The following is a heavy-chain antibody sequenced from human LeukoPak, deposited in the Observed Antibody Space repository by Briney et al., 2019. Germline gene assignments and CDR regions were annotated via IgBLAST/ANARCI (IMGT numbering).Heavy chain of an antibody. V-gene: IGHV1-69*06. J-gene: IGHJ4*02. CDR3: ARHADYYGSGSYDY. D-gene: IGHD3-10*01. CDR2: IIPILGTA. Sequence: SVKVSCKASGGTFSSCAISWVRQAPGQGLEWMGGIIPILGTANYAQKFQGRVTITADKSTSTAYMELSSLRSEDTAVYYCARHADYYGSGSYDYWGQGTLVTVSS. CDR1: GGTFSSCA.